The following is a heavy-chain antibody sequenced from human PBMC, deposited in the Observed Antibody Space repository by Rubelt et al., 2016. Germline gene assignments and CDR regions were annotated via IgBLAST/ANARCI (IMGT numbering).Heavy chain of an antibody. Sequence: SMKGRFTISRDNAKNSLYLQMNSLRAEDTAVYYCARSLGGSAYCGQGPLVTVSS. D-gene: IGHD1-26*01. CDR3: ARSLGGSAY. V-gene: IGHV3-21*01. J-gene: IGHJ4*02.